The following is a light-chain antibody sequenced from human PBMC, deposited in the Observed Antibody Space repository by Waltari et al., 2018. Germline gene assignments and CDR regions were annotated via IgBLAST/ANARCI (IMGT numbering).Light chain of an antibody. CDR1: QGVGKY. CDR3: QKYDFLPAT. J-gene: IGKJ1*01. CDR2: HAS. Sequence: EIVLTHAPGTLSLSPGERATLSCRASQGVGKYLAWYQQRPGQAPRLLLYHASIRATGIPDRFSGSGSGTDFSLTISRLEPEDFAVYYCQKYDFLPATFGQGTTVEIK. V-gene: IGKV3-20*01.